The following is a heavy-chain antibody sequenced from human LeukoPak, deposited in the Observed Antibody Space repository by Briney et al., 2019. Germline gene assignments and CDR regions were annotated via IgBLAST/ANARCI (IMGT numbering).Heavy chain of an antibody. CDR2: IKQDGSEK. J-gene: IGHJ4*02. CDR3: AKANPCDY. CDR1: GFTFSSYG. Sequence: GGSLRLSCAASGFTFSSYGMHWVRQAPGKGLEWVANIKQDGSEKYYVDSVKGRFTISRDNSKNTLYLQMNSLRAEGTAVYYCAKANPCDYWGQGTLVTVSS. V-gene: IGHV3-7*01.